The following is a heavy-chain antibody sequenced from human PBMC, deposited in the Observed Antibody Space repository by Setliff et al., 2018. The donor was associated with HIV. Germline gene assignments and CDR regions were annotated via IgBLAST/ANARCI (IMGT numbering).Heavy chain of an antibody. J-gene: IGHJ4*02. CDR3: DRLTTTYYYDSSAYYHPA. V-gene: IGHV4-38-2*02. D-gene: IGHD3-22*01. Sequence: SETLSLTCTVSGYSISSGYYWGWIRQPPGKGLEWIGSIYHSGSTYYNPSLKSRVTISVDTSKNQFSLKLSSVTAADTAVFYCDRLTTTYYYDSSAYYHPAWGQGTLVTVSS. CDR1: GYSISSGYY. CDR2: IYHSGST.